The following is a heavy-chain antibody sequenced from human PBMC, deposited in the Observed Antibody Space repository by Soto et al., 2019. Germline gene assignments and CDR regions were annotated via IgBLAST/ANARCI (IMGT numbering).Heavy chain of an antibody. CDR3: ARASGIVATIPYYYYMDV. CDR2: MNPNSGNT. CDR1: GYTFTSYD. J-gene: IGHJ6*03. D-gene: IGHD5-12*01. Sequence: GASVKVSCKASGYTFTSYDINWVRQATGQGLEWMVWMNPNSGNTGYAQKFQGRVTMTRNTSISTAYMELSSLRSEDTAVYHCARASGIVATIPYYYYMDVWGKGTTVTVSS. V-gene: IGHV1-8*01.